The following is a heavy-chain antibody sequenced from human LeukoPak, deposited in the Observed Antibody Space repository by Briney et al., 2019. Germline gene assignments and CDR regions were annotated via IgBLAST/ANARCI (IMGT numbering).Heavy chain of an antibody. D-gene: IGHD5-18*01. CDR1: GYTFTSYY. Sequence: ASVKVSCKASGYTFTSYYMHWVRQAPGQGLEWMGIINPSGGSTSYAQKFQGRVTMTRDTSTSTVYMEPSSLRSEVTAVYYCAREGYSYGYDLPGDYWGQGTLVTVSS. J-gene: IGHJ4*02. V-gene: IGHV1-46*01. CDR2: INPSGGST. CDR3: AREGYSYGYDLPGDY.